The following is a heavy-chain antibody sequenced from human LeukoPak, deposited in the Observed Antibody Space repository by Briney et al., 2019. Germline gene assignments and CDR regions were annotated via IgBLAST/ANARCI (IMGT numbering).Heavy chain of an antibody. CDR2: INPNSGGT. D-gene: IGHD4-17*01. CDR3: VRDPTVTTRSDY. V-gene: IGHV1-2*02. CDR1: GYTFTGYY. Sequence: ASVKVSCKASGYTFTGYYMHWVRQAPGQGLEWMGWINPNSGGTNYAQKFQGRVTMTRDTSISTAYMELSRLRSDDTAVYYCVRDPTVTTRSDYWGQGTLVTVSS. J-gene: IGHJ4*02.